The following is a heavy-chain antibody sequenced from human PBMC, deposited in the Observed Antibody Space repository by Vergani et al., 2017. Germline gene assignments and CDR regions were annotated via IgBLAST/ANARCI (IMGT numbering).Heavy chain of an antibody. Sequence: QVQLQESGPGLVKPSQTLSLTCTVSGGSISSGGYYWSWIRQPPGKGLEWIGYIYYSGSTNYNPSLKSRVTISVDTSKNQFSLKLSSVTAADTAVYYCARVSGSGSSPPDYYYYGMDVWGQGTTVTVSS. CDR1: GGSISSGGYY. J-gene: IGHJ6*02. CDR3: ARVSGSGSSPPDYYYYGMDV. CDR2: IYYSGST. V-gene: IGHV4-61*08. D-gene: IGHD3-10*01.